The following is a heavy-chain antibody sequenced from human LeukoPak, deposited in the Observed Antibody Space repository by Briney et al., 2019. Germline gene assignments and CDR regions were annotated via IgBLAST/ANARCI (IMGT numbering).Heavy chain of an antibody. CDR1: GGSISSSSYY. CDR3: ASGVDYDFWSGYYTSWFDP. Sequence: SETLSLTCTVSGGSISSSSYYWGWIRQPPGKGLEWIGSIYYSGSTYYNPSLKSRVTISVDTSKNQFPLKLSSVTAADTAVYYCASGVDYDFWSGYYTSWFDPWGQGTLVTVSS. D-gene: IGHD3-3*01. CDR2: IYYSGST. J-gene: IGHJ5*02. V-gene: IGHV4-39*01.